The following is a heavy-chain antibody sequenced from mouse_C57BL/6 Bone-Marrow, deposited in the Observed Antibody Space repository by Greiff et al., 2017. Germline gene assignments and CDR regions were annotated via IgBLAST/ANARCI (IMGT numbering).Heavy chain of an antibody. D-gene: IGHD1-1*01. CDR3: ARASDYGSSYTWFAY. Sequence: QVQLQQSGAELVKPGASVKISCKASGYAFSSYWMNWVKQRPGKGLEWIGQIYPGDGDTNYNGKFKGKATLTADKSSSTAYMQLSSLTSEDSAVYFCARASDYGSSYTWFAYWGQGTLVTVSA. J-gene: IGHJ3*01. V-gene: IGHV1-80*01. CDR1: GYAFSSYW. CDR2: IYPGDGDT.